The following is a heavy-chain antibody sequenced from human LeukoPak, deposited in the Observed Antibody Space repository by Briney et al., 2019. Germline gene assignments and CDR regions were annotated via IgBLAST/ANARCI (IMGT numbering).Heavy chain of an antibody. V-gene: IGHV3-7*01. CDR2: IKPDGSEA. CDR1: GFAFSSFW. Sequence: GGSLRLSCAASGFAFSSFWMTWVRQAPGKGLEWVANIKPDGSEASYVDSVKGRFAISRDNARNSLCLQMNSLSAEDTAVYFCARTDTATSGSYWGQGTLVTVSS. D-gene: IGHD5-18*01. CDR3: ARTDTATSGSY. J-gene: IGHJ4*02.